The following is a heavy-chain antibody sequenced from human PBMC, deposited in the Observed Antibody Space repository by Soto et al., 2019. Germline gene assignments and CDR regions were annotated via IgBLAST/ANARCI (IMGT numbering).Heavy chain of an antibody. CDR1: GFTFSSYA. D-gene: IGHD1-20*01. CDR2: ISGSGGST. Sequence: PGGSLGLSCAASGFTFSSYAMSWVRQAPGKGREWVSAISGSGGSTYYADSVKGRFTISRDNSKNTLYLQMNSLRAEDTAVYYCAKDLPGGITGTNYYYYYGMDVWGQGTTVTVSS. J-gene: IGHJ6*02. V-gene: IGHV3-23*01. CDR3: AKDLPGGITGTNYYYYYGMDV.